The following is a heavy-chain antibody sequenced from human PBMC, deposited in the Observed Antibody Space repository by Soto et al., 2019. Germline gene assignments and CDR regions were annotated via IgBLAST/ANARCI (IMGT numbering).Heavy chain of an antibody. V-gene: IGHV1-46*01. J-gene: IGHJ6*02. CDR1: GYTFTSYY. Sequence: ASVKVSCKASGYTFTSYYMHWVRQAPGQGLEWMGIINPSGGSTSYAQKFQGRVTMTRDTSTSTVYMELSSLRSEDTAVYYCAREASNNYDFWSGGAYIDVMAVSAQRSTVT. CDR2: INPSGGST. D-gene: IGHD3-3*01. CDR3: AREASNNYDFWSGGAYIDVMAV.